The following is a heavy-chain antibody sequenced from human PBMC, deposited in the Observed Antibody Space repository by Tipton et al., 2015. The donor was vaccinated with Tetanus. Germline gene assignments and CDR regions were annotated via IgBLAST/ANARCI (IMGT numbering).Heavy chain of an antibody. CDR3: VRDRAAAGGSDY. J-gene: IGHJ4*02. Sequence: QLVQSGAEVKKHGSSVKVSCKSSGGPFYKHGIDWVRQAPGQGLEWMGGIIPASGATNYAHKFQGRVTMTADASTTTVHMELSNLRSDDTAVYYCVRDRAAAGGSDYWGQGTLVTV. CDR2: IIPASGAT. V-gene: IGHV1-69*01. CDR1: GGPFYKHG. D-gene: IGHD6-25*01.